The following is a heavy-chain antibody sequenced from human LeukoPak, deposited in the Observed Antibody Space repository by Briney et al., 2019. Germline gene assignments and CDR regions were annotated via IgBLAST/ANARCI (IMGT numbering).Heavy chain of an antibody. V-gene: IGHV3-30*02. CDR2: IRYDGSNK. Sequence: GGSLRLSCEVSGFTFSSYAIHWVRQAPGKGLEWVAFIRYDGSNKYYADSVKGRFTISRDNSKNTLYLQMNSLRAEDTAVYYCARDCSGGSCYYLGYYYYGMDVWGQGTTVTVSS. J-gene: IGHJ6*02. CDR1: GFTFSSYA. D-gene: IGHD2-15*01. CDR3: ARDCSGGSCYYLGYYYYGMDV.